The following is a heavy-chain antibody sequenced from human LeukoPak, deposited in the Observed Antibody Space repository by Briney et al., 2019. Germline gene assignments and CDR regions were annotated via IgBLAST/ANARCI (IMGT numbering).Heavy chain of an antibody. V-gene: IGHV3-20*04. D-gene: IGHD3-16*02. Sequence: GGSLRLSCAASGFTFDDYGMSWVRQAPGKGLEWVSGINWNGGSTGYADSVKGRFTISRDNAKNPLCLQMNSLRAEDTAVYYCAKVVDVIVATISQKHPYYFDYWGQGTLVTVSS. CDR2: INWNGGST. CDR1: GFTFDDYG. CDR3: AKVVDVIVATISQKHPYYFDY. J-gene: IGHJ4*02.